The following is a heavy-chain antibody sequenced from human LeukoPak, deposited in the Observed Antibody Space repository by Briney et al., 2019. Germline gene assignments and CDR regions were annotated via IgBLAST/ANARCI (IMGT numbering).Heavy chain of an antibody. CDR3: ARRVPASTIRYCGGDCYYFDY. V-gene: IGHV1-69*13. CDR2: IIPIFGTA. CDR1: GYTFTNYG. Sequence: ASVKVSCKASGYTFTNYGITWVRQAPGQGLEWMGGIIPIFGTANYAQKFQGRVTITADESTCTAYVELSSLRSEDTAVYYCARRVPASTIRYCGGDCYYFDYWGQGTLVTVSS. D-gene: IGHD2-21*02. J-gene: IGHJ4*02.